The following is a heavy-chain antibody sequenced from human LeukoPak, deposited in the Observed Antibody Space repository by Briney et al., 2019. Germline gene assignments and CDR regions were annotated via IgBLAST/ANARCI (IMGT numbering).Heavy chain of an antibody. J-gene: IGHJ4*02. Sequence: ASVKVSCKASGYTFTSYAMNWVRQAPGQGLEWMGWINTNTGNPSYAQGFTGRFVFSLDTSVSTAYLQISSLKAEGTAVYYCARLGAARHFDYWGQGTLVTVSS. CDR1: GYTFTSYA. D-gene: IGHD1-26*01. CDR2: INTNTGNP. CDR3: ARLGAARHFDY. V-gene: IGHV7-4-1*02.